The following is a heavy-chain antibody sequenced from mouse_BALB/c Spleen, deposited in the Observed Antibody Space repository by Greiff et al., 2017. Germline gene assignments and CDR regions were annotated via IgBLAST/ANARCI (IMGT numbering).Heavy chain of an antibody. CDR1: GFTFSSFG. CDR2: ISSGSSTI. Sequence: EVKLQESGGGLVQPGGSRKLSCAASGFTFSSFGMHWVRQAPEKGLEWVAYISSGSSTIYYADTVKGRFTISRDNPKNTLFLQMTSLRSEDTAMYYCARGQLEYYFDYWGQGTTLTVSS. J-gene: IGHJ2*01. CDR3: ARGQLEYYFDY. V-gene: IGHV5-17*02. D-gene: IGHD6-1*01.